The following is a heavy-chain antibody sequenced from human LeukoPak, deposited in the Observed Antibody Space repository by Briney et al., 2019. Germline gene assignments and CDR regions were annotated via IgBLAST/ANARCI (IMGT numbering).Heavy chain of an antibody. CDR3: AKGKGYDSSGYYLDAFDI. CDR1: GFTFDDYA. D-gene: IGHD3-22*01. V-gene: IGHV3-9*01. Sequence: GESLRLSCAASGFTFDDYAMHWVRQAPGKGLEWVSGISWNSGSIGYADSVKGRFTISRDNAKNSLYLQMNSLRAEDTALYYCAKGKGYDSSGYYLDAFDIWGQGTMVTVSS. J-gene: IGHJ3*02. CDR2: ISWNSGSI.